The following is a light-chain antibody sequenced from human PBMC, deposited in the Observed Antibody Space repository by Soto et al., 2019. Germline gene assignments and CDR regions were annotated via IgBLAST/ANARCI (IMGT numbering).Light chain of an antibody. J-gene: IGKJ1*01. Sequence: DIQMTQSPSSLSASVGDRVTITCRASQSISTYLNWYQHKPGRAPKVLIYATSSLQSGVPSRFSGSGSGTDFTLTISSLQPEDFATYYCQQSYSVPWTFGQGTKVEIK. CDR3: QQSYSVPWT. V-gene: IGKV1-39*01. CDR1: QSISTY. CDR2: ATS.